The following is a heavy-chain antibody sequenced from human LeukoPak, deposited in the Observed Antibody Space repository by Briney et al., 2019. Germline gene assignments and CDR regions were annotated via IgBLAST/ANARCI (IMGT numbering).Heavy chain of an antibody. CDR3: ARDRGPSRIAVAGTVFDY. D-gene: IGHD6-19*01. V-gene: IGHV3-21*01. J-gene: IGHJ4*02. CDR1: GFTFSSYS. Sequence: PGGSLRLSCAASGFTFSSYSMNWVRQAPGKGLEWVSSISSSSSYIYYADSVKGRFTISRDNAKNSLHLQMNSLRAEDTAVYYCARDRGPSRIAVAGTVFDYWGQGTLVTVSS. CDR2: ISSSSSYI.